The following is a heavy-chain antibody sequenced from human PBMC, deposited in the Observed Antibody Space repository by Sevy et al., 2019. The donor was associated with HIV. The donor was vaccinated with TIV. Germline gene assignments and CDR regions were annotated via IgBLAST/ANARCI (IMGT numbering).Heavy chain of an antibody. CDR3: AQDMVIGGFAVSYYYGIYV. J-gene: IGHJ6*02. V-gene: IGHV3-9*01. CDR2: ISWNSGNI. D-gene: IGHD2-21*01. CDR1: GFKYEDYA. Sequence: GGSLRLSCVGSGFKYEDYAMHWVRQVPGKGLEWVSGISWNSGNIGYADSVKGRFTISRDNAKKSLDLQMNSLRVEDTALYYCAQDMVIGGFAVSYYYGIYVWGQGTMVTVSS.